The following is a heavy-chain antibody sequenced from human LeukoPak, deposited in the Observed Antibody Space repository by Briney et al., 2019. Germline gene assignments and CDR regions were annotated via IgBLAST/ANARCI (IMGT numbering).Heavy chain of an antibody. CDR3: AGQDFYYDSSGYLDY. CDR2: IYYSGST. J-gene: IGHJ4*02. D-gene: IGHD3-22*01. Sequence: PSETLSLTCTVSGGSISSSSYYWGWIRQPPGKGLEWIGSIYYSGSTYYNPSLKSRATISVDTSKNQFSLKLSSVTAADTAVYYCAGQDFYYDSSGYLDYWGQGTLVTVSS. CDR1: GGSISSSSYY. V-gene: IGHV4-39*01.